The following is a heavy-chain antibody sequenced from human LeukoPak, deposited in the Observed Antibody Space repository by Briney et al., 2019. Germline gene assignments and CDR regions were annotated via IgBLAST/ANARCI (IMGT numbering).Heavy chain of an antibody. Sequence: GGSLRLSCAASGFTFSNYWMSWVRQVPGKGLEWLANIKVDGSETYYVDSLKGRFTISRDNAKNSVYLHMNTLRAEDTAVYYCARAEYDSSGYYQPDAFDIWGQGTMVTVSS. CDR2: IKVDGSET. V-gene: IGHV3-7*01. CDR1: GFTFSNYW. J-gene: IGHJ3*02. CDR3: ARAEYDSSGYYQPDAFDI. D-gene: IGHD3-22*01.